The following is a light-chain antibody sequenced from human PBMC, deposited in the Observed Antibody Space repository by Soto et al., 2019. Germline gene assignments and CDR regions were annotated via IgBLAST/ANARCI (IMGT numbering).Light chain of an antibody. CDR1: QSVTTNY. CDR3: QHYGTSSRT. Sequence: EIVLTKSPGTLSLSPGDRATLSCRASQSVTTNYLAWYQQKPGQAPRLLIYGASSRATGIPDRFRGSGSGTDFTLTISRLEPEDFVVYYCQHYGTSSRTFGQGTKVEIK. V-gene: IGKV3-20*01. J-gene: IGKJ1*01. CDR2: GAS.